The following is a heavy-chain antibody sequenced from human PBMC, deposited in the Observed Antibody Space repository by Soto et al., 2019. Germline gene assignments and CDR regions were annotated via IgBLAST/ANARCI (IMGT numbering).Heavy chain of an antibody. D-gene: IGHD6-13*01. V-gene: IGHV4-31*03. Sequence: SETLSLTCTVSGGSISSGGYYWSWIRQHPGKGLEWIGYINYSGSTNYNPSLKSRVTISVDTSKNQFSLKLSSVTAADTAVYYCARGTAALAYYYYGMDVWGQGTTVTVSS. J-gene: IGHJ6*02. CDR1: GGSISSGGYY. CDR3: ARGTAALAYYYYGMDV. CDR2: INYSGST.